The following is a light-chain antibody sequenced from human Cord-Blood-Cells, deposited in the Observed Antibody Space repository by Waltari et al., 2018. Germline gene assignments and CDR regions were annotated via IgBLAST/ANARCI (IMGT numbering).Light chain of an antibody. CDR3: QQYNNWPLT. CDR1: QSVSSN. Sequence: EIVMTQSPATLSVSPGDRATLSCRASQSVSSNLAWYQQKPGQAPRLLSYGASTRATGIPARFSGSGYGTEFTLTISSLQSEDFAVYYCQQYNNWPLTFGGGSKVEIK. CDR2: GAS. V-gene: IGKV3-15*01. J-gene: IGKJ4*01.